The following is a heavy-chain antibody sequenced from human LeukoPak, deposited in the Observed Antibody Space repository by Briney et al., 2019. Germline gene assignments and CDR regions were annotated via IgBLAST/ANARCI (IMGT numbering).Heavy chain of an antibody. CDR2: ISGSGGST. D-gene: IGHD3-22*01. CDR1: GFTFSSYA. V-gene: IGHV3-23*01. J-gene: IGHJ4*02. Sequence: PGGSLRLSCAASGFTFSSYAMSWVRQAPGKGLEWVSAISGSGGSTYYADSVKGRFTISRDNSKNTLYLQMNSLRAEDTAVYYCAKEGLEWQGSGYTYYFDYWGQGTLVTVSS. CDR3: AKEGLEWQGSGYTYYFDY.